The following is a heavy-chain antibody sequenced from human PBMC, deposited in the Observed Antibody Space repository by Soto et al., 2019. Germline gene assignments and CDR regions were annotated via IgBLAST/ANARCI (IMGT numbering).Heavy chain of an antibody. Sequence: PGGSLRLSCTASGFAFGDYAMSWVRQAPGKGLEWVGFIRSKAYGGTTEYDAXXXXXXXISRDDSKSIAYLQMNSLKTEDTAVYYCTRAVAGNEGYYFDYWGQGTLVSVSS. V-gene: IGHV3-49*04. D-gene: IGHD6-19*01. CDR1: GFAFGDYA. CDR3: TRAVAGNEGYYFDY. CDR2: IRSKAYGGTT. J-gene: IGHJ4*02.